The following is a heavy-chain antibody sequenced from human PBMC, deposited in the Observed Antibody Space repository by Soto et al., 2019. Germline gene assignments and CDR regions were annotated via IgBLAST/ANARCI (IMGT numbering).Heavy chain of an antibody. D-gene: IGHD3-10*01. CDR3: ARELWFGELSDYYYYMDV. CDR1: GDSVSSNSAA. Sequence: SQTLSLTCAISGDSVSSNSAARNWIRQSPSRGLEWLGRTYYRSKWYNDYAVSVKSRITINPDTSKNQFSLQLNSVTPEDTAVYYCARELWFGELSDYYYYMDVWGKGTTVTVSS. CDR2: TYYRSKWYN. V-gene: IGHV6-1*01. J-gene: IGHJ6*03.